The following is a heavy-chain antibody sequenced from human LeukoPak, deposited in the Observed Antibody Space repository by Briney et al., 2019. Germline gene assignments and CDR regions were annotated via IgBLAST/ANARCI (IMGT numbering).Heavy chain of an antibody. V-gene: IGHV3-7*01. D-gene: IGHD6-13*01. CDR1: GFTVTSYW. Sequence: GSLRFSCAASGFTVTSYWMSWMRQAPGQGLQWVANIKHDGSEQYYVESVKGRFTISRDNARNSLYLQMNSLGVEDTAVYYCKSGGAAPGAFDYWGQGALVTVSS. CDR3: KSGGAAPGAFDY. CDR2: IKHDGSEQ. J-gene: IGHJ4*02.